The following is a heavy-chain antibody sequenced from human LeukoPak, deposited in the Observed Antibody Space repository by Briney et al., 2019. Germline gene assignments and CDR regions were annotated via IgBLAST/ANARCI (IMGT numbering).Heavy chain of an antibody. CDR3: ATYNWETDY. D-gene: IGHD1-20*01. CDR1: GFTFSNYG. J-gene: IGHJ4*02. CDR2: ISYDGSNK. Sequence: GRSLRLSCAASGFTFSNYGMHWVRQAPGKGLEWVAVISYDGSNKNYADSVKGRFTISRDNSKNTVYLQMNSLRVEDTAVYYCATYNWETDYWGQGTLVTVSS. V-gene: IGHV3-30*03.